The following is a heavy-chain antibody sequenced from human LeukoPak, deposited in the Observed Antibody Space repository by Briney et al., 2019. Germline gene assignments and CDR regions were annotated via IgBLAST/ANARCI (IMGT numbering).Heavy chain of an antibody. Sequence: GGSLRLSCAVSGFTFSNYAMSWVRQTPARGLEWVSAISGSGGSTYYADSVKGRFTISRDNSKNTLYLQMNSLRAEDTAVYYCAKGVRQLGPLGNFDYWGQGTLVTVSS. CDR1: GFTFSNYA. CDR2: ISGSGGST. V-gene: IGHV3-23*01. J-gene: IGHJ4*02. D-gene: IGHD6-6*01. CDR3: AKGVRQLGPLGNFDY.